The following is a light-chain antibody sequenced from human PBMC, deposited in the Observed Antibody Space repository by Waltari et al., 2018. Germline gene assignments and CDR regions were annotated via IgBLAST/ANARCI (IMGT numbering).Light chain of an antibody. J-gene: IGLJ2*01. CDR1: YSNIGSNI. CDR3: ATWDDRLTGVV. Sequence: QSVLTQPPSASGTPGQRVTISCSGTYSNIGSNIVTWYQQLPGMVPKLLIYSNDYRPSGVPDRFSGSKSGTSASLAISGLQSEDEADYYCATWDDRLTGVVFGGGTRVTVL. V-gene: IGLV1-44*01. CDR2: SND.